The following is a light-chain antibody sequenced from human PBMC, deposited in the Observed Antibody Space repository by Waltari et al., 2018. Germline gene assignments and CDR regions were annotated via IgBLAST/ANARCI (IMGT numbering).Light chain of an antibody. V-gene: IGKV1-NL1*01. CDR2: AAS. Sequence: DIQMTQSPSSLSASVGARVTITCRASQGISDSLAWYQQKPGKAPKLLLYAASRLESGVPSRFSGSGSGTDYTLTISSLQAEDFATYYCQQYYTTPMTFGPGTKVDIK. CDR3: QQYYTTPMT. J-gene: IGKJ3*01. CDR1: QGISDS.